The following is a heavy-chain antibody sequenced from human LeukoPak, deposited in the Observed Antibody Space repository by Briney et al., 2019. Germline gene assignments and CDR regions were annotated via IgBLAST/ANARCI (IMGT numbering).Heavy chain of an antibody. CDR1: GGSFSGYY. Sequence: SETLSLTCAVYGGSFSGYYWSWIRQPPGKGLEWIGEINHSGSTSYNPSLKSRVTISVDTSKNQFSLKLSSVTAADTAVYYCVREGQYYYDSSGYRSVPDYWGQGTLVTVSS. CDR3: VREGQYYYDSSGYRSVPDY. D-gene: IGHD3-22*01. CDR2: INHSGST. J-gene: IGHJ4*02. V-gene: IGHV4-34*01.